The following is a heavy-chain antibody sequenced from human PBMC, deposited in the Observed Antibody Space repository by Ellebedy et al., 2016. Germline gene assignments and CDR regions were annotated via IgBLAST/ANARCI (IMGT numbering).Heavy chain of an antibody. J-gene: IGHJ4*02. CDR3: ARGRTLVAVSFDY. V-gene: IGHV1-18*01. CDR1: GYTFTRYS. Sequence: ASVKVSCKTSGYTFTRYSVSWVRQAPGQGLEWMGWISAYNGNTNYAQRFQDRVTMTTDTSTSTAYMELRGLRSDDTAVYYCARGRTLVAVSFDYWGQGTLVTVSS. CDR2: ISAYNGNT. D-gene: IGHD2-15*01.